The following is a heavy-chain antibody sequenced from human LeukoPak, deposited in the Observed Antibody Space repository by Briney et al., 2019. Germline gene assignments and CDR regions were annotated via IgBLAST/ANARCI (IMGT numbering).Heavy chain of an antibody. V-gene: IGHV1-18*01. D-gene: IGHD1-26*01. CDR1: GYTFTSYG. CDR3: ARDWDRGWELLWGDY. Sequence: ASVKVSCKASGYTFTSYGISWVRQAPGQGLEWMGWISAYNGNTNYAQKLQGRVTMTTDTSTSTAYMELRSLRSDGTAVYYCARDWDRGWELLWGDYWGQGTLVTVSS. J-gene: IGHJ4*02. CDR2: ISAYNGNT.